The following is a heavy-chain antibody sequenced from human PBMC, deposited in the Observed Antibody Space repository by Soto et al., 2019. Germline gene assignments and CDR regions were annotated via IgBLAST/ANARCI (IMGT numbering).Heavy chain of an antibody. CDR2: IYYSGST. D-gene: IGHD2-2*01. CDR1: GGSISSGGYY. CDR3: ARSSASSSSSSYDF. Sequence: SETLSLTCTVSGGSISSGGYYWTWIRQHPGKGLEWIGYIYYSGSTYYNPSLKSRSSISLDTSKNQFFLKLTSVTAADTAVYYCARSSASSSSSSYDFWGQGTLVTV. J-gene: IGHJ4*02. V-gene: IGHV4-31*03.